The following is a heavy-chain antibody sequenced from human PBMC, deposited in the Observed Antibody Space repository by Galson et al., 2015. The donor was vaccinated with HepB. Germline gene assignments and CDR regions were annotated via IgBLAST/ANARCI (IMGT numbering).Heavy chain of an antibody. CDR2: IYSGGST. V-gene: IGHV3-66*02. CDR1: GFTVSSNY. D-gene: IGHD6-13*01. CDR3: ARESASSSWPANWFDP. J-gene: IGHJ5*02. Sequence: SLRLSCAASGFTVSSNYMSWVRQAPGKGLEWVSVIYSGGSTYYADSVKGRFTISRDNSKNTLYLQMNSPRAEDTAVYYCARESASSSWPANWFDPWGQGTLVTVSS.